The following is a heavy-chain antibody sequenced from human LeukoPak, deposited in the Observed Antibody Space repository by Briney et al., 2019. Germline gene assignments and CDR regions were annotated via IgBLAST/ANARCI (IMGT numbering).Heavy chain of an antibody. Sequence: SETLSLTCTVSGGSISSYYWSWIRQPPGKGLEWIGSIYYSGSTYYNPSLKSRVTISVDTSKNQFSLKLSSVTAADTAVYYCARSCSGGSCYGGMFDYWGQGTLVTVSS. J-gene: IGHJ4*02. CDR1: GGSISSYY. V-gene: IGHV4-59*12. CDR2: IYYSGST. D-gene: IGHD2-15*01. CDR3: ARSCSGGSCYGGMFDY.